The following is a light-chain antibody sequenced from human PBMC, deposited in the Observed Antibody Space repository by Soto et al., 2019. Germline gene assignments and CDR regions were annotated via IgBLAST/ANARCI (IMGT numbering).Light chain of an antibody. CDR2: NTS. Sequence: EIVLTHSPGTLSLSPGERATLSCRASQSVSSSYLAWYQQKPGQAPRLLIYNTSSRATGIPDRFSGSGSGTDFTLAISRLEPEDFAVYYCQQCGSSPSFGQGTKVDIK. V-gene: IGKV3-20*01. J-gene: IGKJ1*01. CDR3: QQCGSSPS. CDR1: QSVSSSY.